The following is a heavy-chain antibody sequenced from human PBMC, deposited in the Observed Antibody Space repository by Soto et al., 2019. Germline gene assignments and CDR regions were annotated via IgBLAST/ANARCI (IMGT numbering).Heavy chain of an antibody. CDR3: ARDLGGYSYGNNWFDP. Sequence: QVQLVQSGAEVKKPGSSVKVSCKASGGTFSSYAISWVRQAPGQGLEWMGGIIPIFGTANYAQKFQGRVTITADESTSTAYMELSSRRSEDTAVYYCARDLGGYSYGNNWFDPWGQGTLVTVSS. J-gene: IGHJ5*02. CDR1: GGTFSSYA. V-gene: IGHV1-69*12. D-gene: IGHD5-18*01. CDR2: IIPIFGTA.